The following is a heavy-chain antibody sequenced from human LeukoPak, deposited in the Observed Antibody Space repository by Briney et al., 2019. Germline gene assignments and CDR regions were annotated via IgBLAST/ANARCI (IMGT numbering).Heavy chain of an antibody. J-gene: IGHJ5*02. V-gene: IGHV1-8*03. D-gene: IGHD4-17*01. CDR1: GYTFTSYD. CDR3: ARGTSGDYGANWFDP. CDR2: MNPNSGNT. Sequence: ASVKVSCKASGYTFTSYDINWVRQATGQGLEWMGWMNPNSGNTGYAQKFQGRVTITRNTSIGTAYMELSSLRSEDTAVYYCARGTSGDYGANWFDPWGQGTLVTVSS.